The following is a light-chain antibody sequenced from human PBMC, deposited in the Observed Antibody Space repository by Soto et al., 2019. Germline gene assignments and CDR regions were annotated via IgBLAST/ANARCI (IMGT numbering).Light chain of an antibody. V-gene: IGKV3-20*01. CDR2: GTS. Sequence: EIVLTQSPGTLSLSPGERATLSCRASQSVSSSYLAWYQQKPGQAPRLLIYGTSSRATAIPDRFSGSGYGTDFTLTSSRLEPEDFAVYYCQPYGSSAWTFGQGTKVEIK. CDR3: QPYGSSAWT. J-gene: IGKJ1*01. CDR1: QSVSSSY.